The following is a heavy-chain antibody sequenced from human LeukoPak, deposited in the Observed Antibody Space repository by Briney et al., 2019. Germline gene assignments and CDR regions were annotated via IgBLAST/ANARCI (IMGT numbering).Heavy chain of an antibody. J-gene: IGHJ4*02. D-gene: IGHD6-13*01. CDR1: GGSISSYY. CDR2: IYATGST. CDR3: ARRTNSWYFDY. V-gene: IGHV4-4*07. Sequence: SETLSLTCTVPGGSISSYYWNWIRQPAGKGLEWIGRIYATGSTIYNPSLKSRVTMSVDTSKNQFSLNLSSVTAADTAVYYCARRTNSWYFDYWGQGALVTVSS.